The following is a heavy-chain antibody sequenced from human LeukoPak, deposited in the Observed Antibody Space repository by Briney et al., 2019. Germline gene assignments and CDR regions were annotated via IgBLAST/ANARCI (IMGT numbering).Heavy chain of an antibody. CDR3: ARFYGSGSYYEGKRFDP. Sequence: GGSLRLSCAASGFTFSSYAMSWVRQAPGKGLEWVSAISGSGGSTYYADSVKGRFTISRDNAKNSLYLQMNSLRAEDTAVYYCARFYGSGSYYEGKRFDPWGQGTLVTVSS. D-gene: IGHD3-10*01. CDR2: ISGSGGST. CDR1: GFTFSSYA. J-gene: IGHJ5*02. V-gene: IGHV3-23*01.